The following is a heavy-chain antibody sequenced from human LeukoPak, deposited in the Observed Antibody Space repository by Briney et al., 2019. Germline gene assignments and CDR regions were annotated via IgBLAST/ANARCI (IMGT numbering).Heavy chain of an antibody. CDR2: INPNSGGT. V-gene: IGHV1-2*07. CDR3: ARRYCTGGVCYHVDY. J-gene: IGHJ4*02. CDR1: VYTFTFYY. D-gene: IGHD2-8*02. Sequence: ASVKVSCKASVYTFTFYYMHWVRRAPGQGLEWMGWINPNSGGTNYAHKFQGRVTMTSDTSISTSYMELSRLRSDDTAVYYCARRYCTGGVCYHVDYWGQGTLVTVSS.